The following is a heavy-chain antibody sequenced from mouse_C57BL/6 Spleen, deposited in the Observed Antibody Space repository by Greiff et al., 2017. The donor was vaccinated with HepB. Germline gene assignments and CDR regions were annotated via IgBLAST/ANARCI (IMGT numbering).Heavy chain of an antibody. CDR3: ARTGTCAMDY. Sequence: EVKLVESGGGLVKPGGSLKLSCAASGFTFSDYGMHWVRQAPEKGLEWVAYISSGSSTIYYADKVKGRFTISRDNAKNTLFLKMTSLRSEATAMYYCARTGTCAMDYWGQGTSVTVSS. CDR1: GFTFSDYG. J-gene: IGHJ4*01. V-gene: IGHV5-17*01. D-gene: IGHD4-1*01. CDR2: ISSGSSTI.